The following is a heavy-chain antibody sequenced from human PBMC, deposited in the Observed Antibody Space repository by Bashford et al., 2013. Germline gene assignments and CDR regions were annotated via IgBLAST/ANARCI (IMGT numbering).Heavy chain of an antibody. CDR2: IYHSGST. CDR1: GDSVSGISW. V-gene: IGHV4-4*02. Sequence: RPLLYSSETLSLTCAVSGDSVSGISWWSWVRQSPGKGLEWIGYIYHSGSTQYSPSLKSRVTISLDTSKNQFSLKLSSVTAADTAVYYCARDYGTSGTYFGSFDPWGRGTLVTVSS. J-gene: IGHJ5*02. CDR3: ARDYGTSGTYFGSFDP. D-gene: IGHD3-10*01.